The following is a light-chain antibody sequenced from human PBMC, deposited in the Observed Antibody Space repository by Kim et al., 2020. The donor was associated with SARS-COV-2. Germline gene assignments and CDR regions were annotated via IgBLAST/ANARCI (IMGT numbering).Light chain of an antibody. J-gene: IGKJ2*01. CDR1: RDIRND. CDR2: VAS. V-gene: IGKV1-17*01. CDR3: LQYYAFPRT. Sequence: DIQMTQSPSSLSASVGDRVTITCRASRDIRNDLSWFQQKPGKAPKRLISVASTLQSGVPSRFSGRGSETEFTLTISSLQPEDFATYYCLQYYAFPRTFGQGTKLEI.